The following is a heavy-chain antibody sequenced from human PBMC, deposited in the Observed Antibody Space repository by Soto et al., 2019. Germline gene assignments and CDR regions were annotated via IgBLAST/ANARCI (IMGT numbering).Heavy chain of an antibody. V-gene: IGHV4-59*01. J-gene: IGHJ4*02. D-gene: IGHD6-13*01. Sequence: PXETLSLTCTVAGCYIRNYFWTWIRQPPGKGLDWIGYIHYSGTTSFFPSYNPSLRSRVTISEDTSKNQFSLKLLSVTTADTAVYFCAAGEASSRNLAPYYLDFWGQGTLVTVSS. CDR3: AAGEASSRNLAPYYLDF. CDR1: GCYIRNYF. CDR2: IHYSGTT.